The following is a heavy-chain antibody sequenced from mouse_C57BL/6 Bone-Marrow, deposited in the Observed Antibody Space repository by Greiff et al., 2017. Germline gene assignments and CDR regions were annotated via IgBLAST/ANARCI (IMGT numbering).Heavy chain of an antibody. CDR2: IFPGSGST. J-gene: IGHJ1*03. V-gene: IGHV1-55*01. Sequence: VQLQQPGAELVKPGASVKMSCKASGYTFTSYWITWVKQRPGQGLEWIGEIFPGSGSTNYNEKFKSKATLTVDTSSSTAYMQLSSLTSEDSAVYYCARPNDSTYWYFDVWGTGTTVTVSS. CDR1: GYTFTSYW. CDR3: ARPNDSTYWYFDV. D-gene: IGHD1-1*01.